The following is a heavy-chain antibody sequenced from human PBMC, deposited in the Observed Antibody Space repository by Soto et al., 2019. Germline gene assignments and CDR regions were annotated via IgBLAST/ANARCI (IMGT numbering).Heavy chain of an antibody. CDR1: GFTFSSYA. Sequence: GSLRLSCAASGFTFSSYAMSWVRQAPGKGLEWVSAISGSGGSTYYADSVKGRFTISRDNSKNTLYLQMNSLRAEDTAVYYCAKSRYYDSSGYPTTNWFDPWGQGTLVTVSS. CDR2: ISGSGGST. CDR3: AKSRYYDSSGYPTTNWFDP. V-gene: IGHV3-23*01. D-gene: IGHD3-22*01. J-gene: IGHJ5*02.